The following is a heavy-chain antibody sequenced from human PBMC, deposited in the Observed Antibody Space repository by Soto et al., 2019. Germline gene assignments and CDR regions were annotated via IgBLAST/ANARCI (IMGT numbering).Heavy chain of an antibody. CDR1: GFTFSSYA. Sequence: EVQLLESGGGLVQPGGSLRLSCAASGFTFSSYAMSWVRQAPGKRLEWVSAISGSGGSTYYADSVKGRFTISRDNSKNRLYLQMNSLRAEDTAVYYCAKDRYDFWSGYYQTRFNWFDPWGQGTLVTVSS. CDR2: ISGSGGST. D-gene: IGHD3-3*01. CDR3: AKDRYDFWSGYYQTRFNWFDP. J-gene: IGHJ5*02. V-gene: IGHV3-23*01.